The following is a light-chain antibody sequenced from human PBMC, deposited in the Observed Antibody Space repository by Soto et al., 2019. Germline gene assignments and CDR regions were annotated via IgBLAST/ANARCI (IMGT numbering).Light chain of an antibody. CDR1: QDISNY. J-gene: IGKJ4*01. Sequence: DIQMTQSPSSLSASVGDRVTITCRTSQDISNYLAGYQQKPGKVHKLLIYAASTLQSGVPSRFSGGGSGTDFSLTISSLQPEDVATYYCQKYNSAPHTFGGGTKVEIQ. CDR2: AAS. V-gene: IGKV1-27*01. CDR3: QKYNSAPHT.